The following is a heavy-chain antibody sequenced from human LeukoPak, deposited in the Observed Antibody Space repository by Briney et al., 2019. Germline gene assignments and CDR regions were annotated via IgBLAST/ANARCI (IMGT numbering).Heavy chain of an antibody. CDR3: ARATSGYEFGNYSDY. D-gene: IGHD5-12*01. CDR2: ISYDGSNK. V-gene: IGHV3-30*04. J-gene: IGHJ4*02. CDR1: GFTFSSYA. Sequence: GGSLRLSCAASGFTFSSYAMHWVRQAPGKGLEWVAVISYDGSNKYYADSVKGRFTISRDNSKNTLYLQMNSLRAEDTAVYYCARATSGYEFGNYSDYWGQGTLVTVSS.